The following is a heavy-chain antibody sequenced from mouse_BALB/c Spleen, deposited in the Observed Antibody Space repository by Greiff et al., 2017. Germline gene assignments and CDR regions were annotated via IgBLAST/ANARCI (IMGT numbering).Heavy chain of an antibody. CDR1: GYTFTDYN. Sequence: EVKVVESGPELVKPGASVKISCKASGYTFTDYNMHWVKQSHGKSLEWIGYIYPYNGGTGYNQKFKSKATLTVDNSSSTAYMELRSLTSEDSAVYYFARSYYYGSSVFAYWGQGTLVTVSA. D-gene: IGHD1-1*01. V-gene: IGHV1S29*02. CDR3: ARSYYYGSSVFAY. J-gene: IGHJ3*01. CDR2: IYPYNGGT.